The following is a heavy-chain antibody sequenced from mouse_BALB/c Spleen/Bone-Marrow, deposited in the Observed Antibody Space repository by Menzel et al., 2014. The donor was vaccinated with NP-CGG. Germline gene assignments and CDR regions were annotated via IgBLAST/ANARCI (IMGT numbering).Heavy chain of an antibody. Sequence: EVMLVESGGGLVQPGGSLRLSCATSGFTFSDYYMYWVRQTPEKRLGWVAYISNGGGSSTYYPDTVKGRFTISRDNAKNTLYLQMSRLKSEDTAMYYCASPGTYWGQGTLVTVSA. CDR2: ISNGGGSST. V-gene: IGHV5-12*02. CDR1: GFTFSDYY. CDR3: ASPGTY. D-gene: IGHD4-1*01. J-gene: IGHJ3*01.